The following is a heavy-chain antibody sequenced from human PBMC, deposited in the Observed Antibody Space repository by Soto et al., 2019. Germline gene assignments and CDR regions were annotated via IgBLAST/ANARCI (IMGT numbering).Heavy chain of an antibody. Sequence: QVQLVQSGAEVKKPGSSVKVSCNASGGTFSSYAISWVRQAPGQGLEWMGGIIPIFGTANYAQKFQVRVTIPADESTSTAYMELSSLRSEDTAVYYCARLTTVTTARDYWGQGTLVTVSS. D-gene: IGHD4-17*01. CDR1: GGTFSSYA. V-gene: IGHV1-69*01. CDR2: IIPIFGTA. CDR3: ARLTTVTTARDY. J-gene: IGHJ4*02.